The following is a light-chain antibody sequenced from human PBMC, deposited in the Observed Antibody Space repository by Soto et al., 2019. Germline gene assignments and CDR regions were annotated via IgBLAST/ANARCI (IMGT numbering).Light chain of an antibody. Sequence: EIVLTQSPATLSLSPGERATLSCRASQSVGGFLAWYQQKSGQAPRLLIYDTSKRATGIPARFSGSGSGTDFTLTISSLEPEDFAIYHWHHRSNWPPMYTFGQGTKLEIK. V-gene: IGKV3-11*01. CDR1: QSVGGF. CDR2: DTS. J-gene: IGKJ2*01. CDR3: HHRSNWPPMYT.